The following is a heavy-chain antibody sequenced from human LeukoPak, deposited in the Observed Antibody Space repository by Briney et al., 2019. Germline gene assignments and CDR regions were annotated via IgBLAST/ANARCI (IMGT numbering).Heavy chain of an antibody. D-gene: IGHD1-26*01. CDR3: AKLIVGAATGSDAFDI. J-gene: IGHJ3*02. CDR1: GFTFSSYG. V-gene: IGHV3-33*06. Sequence: GGSLRLSCAASGFTFSSYGMHWVRQAPGEGLEWVAVIWYDGSNKYYADSVKGRFTISRDNSKNTLYLQMNSLRAEDTAVYYCAKLIVGAATGSDAFDIWGQGTMVTVSS. CDR2: IWYDGSNK.